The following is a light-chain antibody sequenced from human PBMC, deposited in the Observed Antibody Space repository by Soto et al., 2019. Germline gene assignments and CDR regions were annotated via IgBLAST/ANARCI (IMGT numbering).Light chain of an antibody. V-gene: IGKV3-20*01. J-gene: IGKJ2*01. Sequence: EIVLTQSPGTLALSPGDRATLSCRASQRVSANYVAWYQQKPGQAPRLLIYAASSRATGIPDRFSGSASGTDFILTISRLEPEDFAVYYCQQYGSSSYTFGQGTKLEIK. CDR2: AAS. CDR1: QRVSANY. CDR3: QQYGSSSYT.